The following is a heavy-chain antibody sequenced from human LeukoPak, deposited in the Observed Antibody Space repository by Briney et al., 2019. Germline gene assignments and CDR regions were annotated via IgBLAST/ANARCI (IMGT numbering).Heavy chain of an antibody. CDR2: INHSGST. CDR3: ARGATERPGGYSYGYLYYYGMDV. V-gene: IGHV4-34*01. D-gene: IGHD5-18*01. J-gene: IGHJ6*02. CDR1: GGSFSGYY. Sequence: PSETLSLTCAVYGGSFSGYYWSWIRQPPGKGLEWIGEINHSGSTNYNPSLKSRVTISVDTSKNQFSLKLSSVTAADTAVYYCARGATERPGGYSYGYLYYYGMDVWGQGTTVTVSS.